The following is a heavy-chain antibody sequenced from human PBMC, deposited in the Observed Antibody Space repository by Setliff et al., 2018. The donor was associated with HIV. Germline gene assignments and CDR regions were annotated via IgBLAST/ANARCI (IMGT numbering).Heavy chain of an antibody. CDR2: INPNSGDT. CDR1: GYTFTGYF. J-gene: IGHJ3*02. D-gene: IGHD3-9*01. CDR3: AREYDVLTGYYISAFDI. Sequence: ASVKVSCQASGYTFTGYFIHWVRQAPGQGLEWVGRINPNSGDTNFAQKFQGRITMTRNTSISTAYLELNRLRSDDTAVYYCAREYDVLTGYYISAFDIWGQGTMVTVSS. V-gene: IGHV1-2*06.